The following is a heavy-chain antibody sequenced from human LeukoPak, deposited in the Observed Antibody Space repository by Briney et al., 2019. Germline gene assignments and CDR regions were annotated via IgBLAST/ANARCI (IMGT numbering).Heavy chain of an antibody. J-gene: IGHJ6*02. V-gene: IGHV1-8*02. CDR3: ARTALRGDYGMDV. D-gene: IGHD5-12*01. Sequence: GASVKVSCKASGYTFTGYYMHWVRQAPGQGLEWMGWINPNSGNTGYAQKFQGRVTMTRNTSISTAYMELSSLRSEDTAVYYCARTALRGDYGMDVWGQGTTVTVSS. CDR1: GYTFTGYY. CDR2: INPNSGNT.